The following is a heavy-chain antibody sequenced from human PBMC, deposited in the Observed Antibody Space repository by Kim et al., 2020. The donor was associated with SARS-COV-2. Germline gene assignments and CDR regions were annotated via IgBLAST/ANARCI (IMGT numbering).Heavy chain of an antibody. CDR2: INPNSGGT. V-gene: IGHV1-2*06. D-gene: IGHD3-3*01. CDR3: ARDARVYDFWSGYGY. J-gene: IGHJ4*02. Sequence: ASVKVSCKASGYTFTGYYMHWVRQAPGQGLEWMGRINPNSGGTNYAQKFQGRVTMTRDTSISTAYMELSRLRSDDTAVYYCARDARVYDFWSGYGYWGQGTLVTVSS. CDR1: GYTFTGYY.